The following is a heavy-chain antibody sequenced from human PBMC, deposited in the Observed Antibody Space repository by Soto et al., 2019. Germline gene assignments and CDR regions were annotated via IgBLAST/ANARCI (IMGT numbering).Heavy chain of an antibody. CDR1: GFSFSNHG. Sequence: QMQLVESGGGVVQPGRSLRLSCVASGFSFSNHGMHWVRQAPGKGLEWVAVISYDGSNKDYVESVKGRCTISRDNPKKTLYLQTNSLRVEDTAVFYCARNARATGAGAPAYWGQGTLVTVSS. J-gene: IGHJ4*02. D-gene: IGHD6-19*01. CDR2: ISYDGSNK. V-gene: IGHV3-30*03. CDR3: ARNARATGAGAPAY.